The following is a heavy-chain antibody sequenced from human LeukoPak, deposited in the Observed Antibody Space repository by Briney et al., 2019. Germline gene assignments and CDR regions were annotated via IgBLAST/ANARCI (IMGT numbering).Heavy chain of an antibody. CDR1: GYMFTGYY. J-gene: IGHJ4*02. CDR2: INPNSGGT. V-gene: IGHV1-2*02. Sequence: ASAKVSCQASGYMFTGYYMHWVRQAPGQGLEWMGWINPNSGGTNYAQKFQGRVTMTRDTSISTAYMELSSLRSDDTAVYYCARGYCSGDCFTLFDYWGQGTLVTVSS. D-gene: IGHD2-21*02. CDR3: ARGYCSGDCFTLFDY.